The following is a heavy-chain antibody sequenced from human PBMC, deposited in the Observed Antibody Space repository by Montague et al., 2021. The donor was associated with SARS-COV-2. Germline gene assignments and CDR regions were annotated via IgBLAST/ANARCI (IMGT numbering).Heavy chain of an antibody. CDR2: VHHDGSSGSA. D-gene: IGHD5-12*01. J-gene: IGHJ4*02. CDR3: ARVFDNSGYALDY. CDR1: GGSFKNYY. V-gene: IGHV4-59*01. Sequence: SETLSLTCTVSGGSFKNYYWSWIRQPPGKGLEWIGYVHHDGSSGSANYNPSAWSRVTISVDTSKKQFSLHLSSVTPADTAVYFCARVFDNSGYALDYWGQGTQVTVSS.